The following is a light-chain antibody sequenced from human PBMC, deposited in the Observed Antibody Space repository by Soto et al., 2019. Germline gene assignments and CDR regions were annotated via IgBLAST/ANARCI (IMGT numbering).Light chain of an antibody. CDR1: QSLVSSDGYIS. J-gene: IGKJ5*01. CDR3: MQGTHWIT. CDR2: KVF. V-gene: IGKV2-30*01. Sequence: DVVLTQSPLSLPVTLGQPASISCRSSQSLVSSDGYISLNWFQQRPGQSPRRLIYKVFKRDAGVPDRFSGSGSGTEFTLEISRVEAEDVAFYYCMQGTHWITFGQGTRLEIE.